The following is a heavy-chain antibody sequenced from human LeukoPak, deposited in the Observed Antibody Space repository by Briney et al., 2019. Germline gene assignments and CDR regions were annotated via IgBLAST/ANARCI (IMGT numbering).Heavy chain of an antibody. Sequence: ASVKVSCKASGGSFSPSTISWVRQAPGQGLEWMGGIIPLFGAANYAQKFKGRVTITADKSTSTAYMELSTLRSEDTAVYYCARDNPTYGGNWFDPWGQGTMVTVSS. CDR1: GGSFSPST. CDR2: IIPLFGAA. CDR3: ARDNPTYGGNWFDP. J-gene: IGHJ5*02. D-gene: IGHD4-23*01. V-gene: IGHV1-69*06.